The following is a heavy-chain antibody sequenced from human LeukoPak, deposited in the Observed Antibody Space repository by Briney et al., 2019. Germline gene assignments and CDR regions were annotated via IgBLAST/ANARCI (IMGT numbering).Heavy chain of an antibody. CDR2: IYYSGNT. J-gene: IGHJ4*02. CDR3: AREKSVATIDY. CDR1: GGSISSGGYY. D-gene: IGHD5-24*01. V-gene: IGHV4-31*03. Sequence: PSQTLSLTCTVSGGSISSGGYYWSWIRQHPGKGLEWIGYIYYSGNTYYNPSLKSRVTISVDTSKNQFSLKLSSVTAADTAVYYCAREKSVATIDYWGQGTLVTVSS.